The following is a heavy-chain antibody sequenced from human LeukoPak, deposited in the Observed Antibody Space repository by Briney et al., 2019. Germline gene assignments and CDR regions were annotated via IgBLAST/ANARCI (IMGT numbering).Heavy chain of an antibody. Sequence: PGGSLRLSCAASGFTFSSYSMNWVRQAPGKGLEWVSSISSSSSYIYYADSVKGRFTISKDNAKNSLYLQMNSLRAEDTAVYYCARVTWVILTGLGDPPWAFDIWGQGTMVTVSS. D-gene: IGHD3-9*01. V-gene: IGHV3-21*01. CDR1: GFTFSSYS. CDR3: ARVTWVILTGLGDPPWAFDI. CDR2: ISSSSSYI. J-gene: IGHJ3*02.